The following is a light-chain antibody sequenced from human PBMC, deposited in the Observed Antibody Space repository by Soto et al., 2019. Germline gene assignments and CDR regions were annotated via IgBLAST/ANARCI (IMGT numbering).Light chain of an antibody. V-gene: IGKV1-5*03. J-gene: IGKJ1*01. CDR1: QSINSW. CDR2: KAS. CDR3: QQYHNYWT. Sequence: DIQMTQSPSTLSASVGDRVSITCRTSQSINSWLAWYQQKPGEAPKLLIYKASSLESGVPSRFSGSGSGTEFPLTISSLQPDDFATYYCQQYHNYWTFGQGTKV.